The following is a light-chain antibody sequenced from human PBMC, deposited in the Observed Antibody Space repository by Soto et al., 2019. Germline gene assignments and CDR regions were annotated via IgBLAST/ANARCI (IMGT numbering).Light chain of an antibody. CDR1: QSVSNK. CDR3: QQYNTWHSIT. J-gene: IGKJ5*01. Sequence: EIVMTQSPATLSVSPGERATLSCRASQSVSNKLAWYQHKPGQPPRVLIYDTSTRAAGIPARFSGSGSGTDFTLTISSLQSEDFAVYYCQQYNTWHSITFGQGTRLESK. V-gene: IGKV3-15*01. CDR2: DTS.